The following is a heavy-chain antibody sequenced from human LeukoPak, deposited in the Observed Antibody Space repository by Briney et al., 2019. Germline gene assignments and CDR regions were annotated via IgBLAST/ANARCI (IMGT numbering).Heavy chain of an antibody. D-gene: IGHD6-25*01. CDR3: ARASGKSWFDP. J-gene: IGHJ5*02. V-gene: IGHV3-30*02. CDR1: GFTFSSYG. Sequence: GGSLRLSCAASGFTFSSYGMHWVRQAPGKGLEWVALIHYDGSDKYYADSVKGRFTISRDNSKNTLYLQMNSLRAEDTAVYYCARASGKSWFDPWGQGTLVTVSS. CDR2: IHYDGSDK.